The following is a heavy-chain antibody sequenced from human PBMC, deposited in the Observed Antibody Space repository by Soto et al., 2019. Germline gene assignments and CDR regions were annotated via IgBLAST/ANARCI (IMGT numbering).Heavy chain of an antibody. J-gene: IGHJ4*02. CDR2: IKQDGSEK. CDR1: GFTFSSYW. D-gene: IGHD5-12*01. V-gene: IGHV3-7*01. CDR3: ARSGYEFLLLDY. Sequence: EVQLVESGGGLVQPGGSLRLSCAASGFTFSSYWMSWVRQAPGKGLEWVANIKQDGSEKYDVDSVKGRFTISRDNAKNALYLQMNSLRAEDTAVYYCARSGYEFLLLDYWGQGTLVTVSS.